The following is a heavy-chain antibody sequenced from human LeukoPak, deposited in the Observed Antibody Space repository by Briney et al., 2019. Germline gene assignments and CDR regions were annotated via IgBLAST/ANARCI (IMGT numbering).Heavy chain of an antibody. D-gene: IGHD6-19*01. CDR1: GFTFSDYY. V-gene: IGHV3-23*01. CDR3: AKWGRCSGWYEICYYYYYMDV. J-gene: IGHJ6*03. CDR2: ISGSGGST. Sequence: GGSLRLSCAASGFTFSDYYMSWIRQAPGKGLEWDSAISGSGGSTYYADSVKGRFTISRDNSKNTLYLQMNSLRAEDAAVYYCAKWGRCSGWYEICYYYYYMDVWGKGTTVTISS.